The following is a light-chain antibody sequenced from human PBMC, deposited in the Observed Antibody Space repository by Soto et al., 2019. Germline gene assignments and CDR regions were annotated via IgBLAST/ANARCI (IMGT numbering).Light chain of an antibody. Sequence: QSVLTQSPSVSAAPGQKVTISCSGSSSNIGGNSVSWYQQLPGTAPKLLIYDDNKRPSGIPDRFSGSKSGTSATLGITGFQTGDEADYYCGSWDSSLSAYVFXTGTKLTVL. CDR3: GSWDSSLSAYV. CDR1: SSNIGGNS. J-gene: IGLJ1*01. V-gene: IGLV1-51*01. CDR2: DDN.